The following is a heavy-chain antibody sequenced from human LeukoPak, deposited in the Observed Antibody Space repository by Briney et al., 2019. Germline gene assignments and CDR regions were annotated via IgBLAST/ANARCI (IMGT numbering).Heavy chain of an antibody. Sequence: PGGSLRLSCAGPGFTFSSHGVHWVRQAPGKGLEWVAVIWHDGSAEFYVDSVQGRFSISRDDSKNTVYLQMNSLRVEDTALYYCARDTTGGWSGYFDYWGQGTLVTVSS. D-gene: IGHD2-8*02. CDR2: IWHDGSAE. J-gene: IGHJ4*02. CDR1: GFTFSSHG. V-gene: IGHV3-33*01. CDR3: ARDTTGGWSGYFDY.